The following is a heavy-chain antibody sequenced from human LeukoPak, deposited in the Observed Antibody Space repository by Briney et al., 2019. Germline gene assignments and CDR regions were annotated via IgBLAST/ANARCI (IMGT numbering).Heavy chain of an antibody. V-gene: IGHV4-34*01. CDR3: ARGLFYDFWSGFWFDP. Sequence: SETLSLTCAVYGGSFSGYYWSWIRQPPGKGLEWIGEINHSGSTNYNPSLKSRVTISVDTSKSQFSLKLSSVTAADTAVYYCARGLFYDFWSGFWFDPWGQGTLVTVSS. CDR2: INHSGST. CDR1: GGSFSGYY. D-gene: IGHD3-3*01. J-gene: IGHJ5*02.